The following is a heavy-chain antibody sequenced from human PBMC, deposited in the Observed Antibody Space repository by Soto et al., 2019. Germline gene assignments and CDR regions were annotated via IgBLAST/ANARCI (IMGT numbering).Heavy chain of an antibody. J-gene: IGHJ4*02. Sequence: GGSLRLSCAASGFTFSSHWMHWVRQAPGKGLVWVSRINSDGSSTSYADSVKGRFTISRDNAKNTLYLQMNSLRAEDTAVYYCARESLRSSGWYYFDYWGQGTLVTGSS. CDR1: GFTFSSHW. CDR2: INSDGSST. V-gene: IGHV3-74*01. CDR3: ARESLRSSGWYYFDY. D-gene: IGHD6-13*01.